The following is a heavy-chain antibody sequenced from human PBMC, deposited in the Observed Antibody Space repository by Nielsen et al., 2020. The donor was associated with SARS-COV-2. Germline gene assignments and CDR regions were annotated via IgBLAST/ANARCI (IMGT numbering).Heavy chain of an antibody. CDR2: INPTSGDP. J-gene: IGHJ5*02. CDR3: ARDRGSSWSNHFDP. D-gene: IGHD6-13*01. V-gene: IGHV1-2*02. Sequence: ASVKVSCKASGYTFVSYGISWVRRVPGQGLEWMGWINPTSGDPHYAQKFQGRVTMSRDTSISTAYMEMDRLTFDDTAVYYCARDRGSSWSNHFDPWGQGTQVTVSS. CDR1: GYTFVSYG.